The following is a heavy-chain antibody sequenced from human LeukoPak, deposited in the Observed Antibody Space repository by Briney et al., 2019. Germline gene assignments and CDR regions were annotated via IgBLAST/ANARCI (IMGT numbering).Heavy chain of an antibody. V-gene: IGHV3-23*01. CDR3: AKGYSSTWYVPFDY. Sequence: PGGSLRLSCAASGFTFSSYAMSWVRQAPGKGLEWVSAISGSGGSTYYADSVKGRFTISRDNSKNTLYLQMNSQRAEDTAVYYCAKGYSSTWYVPFDYWGQGTLVTVSS. CDR1: GFTFSSYA. CDR2: ISGSGGST. D-gene: IGHD6-13*01. J-gene: IGHJ4*02.